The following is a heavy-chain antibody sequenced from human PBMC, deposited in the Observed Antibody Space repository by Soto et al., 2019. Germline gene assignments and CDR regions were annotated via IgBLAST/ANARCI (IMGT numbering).Heavy chain of an antibody. CDR1: GFTFSDFY. V-gene: IGHV3-11*01. J-gene: IGHJ4*02. D-gene: IGHD2-8*01. Sequence: QVQLVESGGGLVKPGGSLRLSCAASGFTFSDFYMSWIRQAPGKGLEWISYISSSGTTTYYTDSVKGRFTISSDNAKKSLYLQMNTLRDEDTAVLYCARIWGGGGYALIYWGQGTLVSFSS. CDR3: ARIWGGGGYALIY. CDR2: ISSSGTTT.